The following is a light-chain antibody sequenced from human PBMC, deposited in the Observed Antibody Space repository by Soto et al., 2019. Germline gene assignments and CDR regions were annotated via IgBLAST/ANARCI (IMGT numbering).Light chain of an antibody. CDR3: SSYAGAVV. CDR2: EGS. V-gene: IGLV2-23*01. CDR1: YNL. Sequence: QSALTQPASVSGSPGQSITISCTSYNLISWYLHHPGKAPKLMIYEGSNRTSGVSDRFFGSKSRNTASLTISGLQAEDEADYYCSSYAGAVVFGGGTKLTVL. J-gene: IGLJ2*01.